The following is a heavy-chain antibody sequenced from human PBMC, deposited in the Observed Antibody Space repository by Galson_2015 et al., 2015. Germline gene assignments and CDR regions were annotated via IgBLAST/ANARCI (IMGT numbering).Heavy chain of an antibody. Sequence: SETLSLTCTVSGGSISSYYWSWIRQPPGKGLEWIGYIYYSGTSNYNPSLKSRVTISVDTSKNQFSLKLSSVTAADTAVYYCAREQRVAAAGTYYYYYYMDVWGKG. CDR2: IYYSGTS. D-gene: IGHD6-13*01. CDR3: AREQRVAAAGTYYYYYYMDV. V-gene: IGHV4-59*01. J-gene: IGHJ6*03. CDR1: GGSISSYY.